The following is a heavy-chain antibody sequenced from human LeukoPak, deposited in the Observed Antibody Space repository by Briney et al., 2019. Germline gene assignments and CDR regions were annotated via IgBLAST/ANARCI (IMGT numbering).Heavy chain of an antibody. CDR3: ARWQQLTLDY. D-gene: IGHD6-13*01. J-gene: IGHJ4*02. CDR1: GGSISSSSYY. CDR2: IYYSGST. Sequence: KSSETLSLTCTVSGGSISSSSYYWGWIRQPPGKGLEWIGSIYYSGSTYYNPSLKSRVTISVDTSKNQFSLKLSSVTAADTAVYYCARWQQLTLDYWGQGTLVTVSS. V-gene: IGHV4-39*01.